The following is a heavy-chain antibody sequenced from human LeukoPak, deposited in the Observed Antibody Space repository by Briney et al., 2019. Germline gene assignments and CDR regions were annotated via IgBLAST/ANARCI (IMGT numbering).Heavy chain of an antibody. CDR1: GFTFSSYG. D-gene: IGHD3-16*02. V-gene: IGHV3-30*03. CDR3: ARDQDYIWGSYRLPYY. J-gene: IGHJ4*02. CDR2: ISYDESNK. Sequence: TGGSLRLSCAASGFTFSSYGMHWVRQAPGKGLEWVAVISYDESNKYYAHSVKGRFTISRDNSKNTLYLQMNSLRAEDTAVYYCARDQDYIWGSYRLPYYWGQGTLVTVSS.